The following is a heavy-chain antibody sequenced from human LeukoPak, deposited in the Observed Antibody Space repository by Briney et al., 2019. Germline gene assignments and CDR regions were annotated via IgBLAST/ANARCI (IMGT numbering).Heavy chain of an antibody. V-gene: IGHV3-74*01. CDR3: AKHQVRSHDY. CDR1: GFTFSSSW. D-gene: IGHD4-17*01. Sequence: GGSLRLSCAASGFTFSSSWMHWVRQAPGKGLVWVSRINSDGSSTSYADSVKGRFTISRDNSKNTLYLQMSSLRAEDTAIYYCAKHQVRSHDYWGLGTLVTVSS. J-gene: IGHJ4*02. CDR2: INSDGSST.